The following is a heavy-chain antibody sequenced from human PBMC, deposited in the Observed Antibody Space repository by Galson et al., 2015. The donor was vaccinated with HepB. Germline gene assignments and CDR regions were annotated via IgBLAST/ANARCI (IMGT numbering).Heavy chain of an antibody. V-gene: IGHV3-21*01. CDR2: ISSSSSYI. D-gene: IGHD1-26*01. CDR1: GFTFSSYS. CDR3: ARDLWALRTWELTFDY. J-gene: IGHJ4*02. Sequence: SLRLSCAASGFTFSSYSMNWVRQAPGKGLEWVSSISSSSSYIYYADSVKGRFTISRDNAKNSLYLQMNSLRAEDTAVYYCARDLWALRTWELTFDYWGQGTLVTVSS.